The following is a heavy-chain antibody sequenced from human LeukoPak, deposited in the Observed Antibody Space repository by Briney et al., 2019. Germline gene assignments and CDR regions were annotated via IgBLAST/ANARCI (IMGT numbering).Heavy chain of an antibody. CDR1: GGSVSSGSYY. V-gene: IGHV4-61*01. J-gene: IGHJ4*02. CDR2: IYYSGST. Sequence: SETLSLTCTVSGGSVSSGSYYWSWIRQPPGKGLEWIGYIYYSGSTNYNPSLKSRITISVDTSKNQFSLKLSSVTAADTAVYYCARGLTIHTIDYWGQGTLVTVSS. CDR3: ARGLTIHTIDY. D-gene: IGHD3-3*01.